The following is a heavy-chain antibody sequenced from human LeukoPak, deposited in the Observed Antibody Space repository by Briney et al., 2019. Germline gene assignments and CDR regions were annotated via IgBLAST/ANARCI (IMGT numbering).Heavy chain of an antibody. CDR2: IYYSGST. J-gene: IGHJ6*02. CDR3: ARAGYYYYGMDV. Sequence: SKTLSLTCTVSGGSISSYYWSWIRQPPGKGLEWIGYIYYSGSTSYNPSLKSRVTISVDTSKNQFSLKLSSVTAADTAVYYCARAGYYYYGMDVWGQGTTVTVSS. V-gene: IGHV4-59*01. CDR1: GGSISSYY. D-gene: IGHD1-14*01.